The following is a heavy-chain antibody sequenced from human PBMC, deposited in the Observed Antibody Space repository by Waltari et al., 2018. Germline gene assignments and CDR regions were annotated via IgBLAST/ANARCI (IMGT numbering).Heavy chain of an antibody. D-gene: IGHD3-16*01. Sequence: QVQLQESGPRLVEPWETLSLTCRISGVSISDYYWSWIRQPAGKGLDFIGRVYTTCTTDYTPSLRSRATVSVDKSKNHFSLSLTSVTAADTAIYYCARGYSDDGGEYFQHWGQGTLVSVSS. CDR3: ARGYSDDGGEYFQH. CDR1: GVSISDYY. CDR2: VYTTCTT. V-gene: IGHV4-4*07. J-gene: IGHJ1*01.